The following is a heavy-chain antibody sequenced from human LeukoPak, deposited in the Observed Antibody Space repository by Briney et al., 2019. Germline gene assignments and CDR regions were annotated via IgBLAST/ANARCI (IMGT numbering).Heavy chain of an antibody. V-gene: IGHV3-23*01. D-gene: IGHD2-2*01. Sequence: GGSLRLSCAVSGFAFGSEAMSWVRQSPARGLEWVASISPGGGTTYYADYVKGRFTISRDNSKNSLFVQMNSLRAEDTAVYFCAKSRSGSASWALQIFDNWGQGTLVTVSS. CDR2: ISPGGGTT. J-gene: IGHJ4*02. CDR3: AKSRSGSASWALQIFDN. CDR1: GFAFGSEA.